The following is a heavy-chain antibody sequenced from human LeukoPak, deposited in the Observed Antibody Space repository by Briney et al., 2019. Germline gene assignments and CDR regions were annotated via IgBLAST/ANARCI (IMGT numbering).Heavy chain of an antibody. CDR2: ISGSGSST. V-gene: IGHV3-23*01. CDR1: GSTFSSYA. D-gene: IGHD6-13*01. Sequence: QARGSLRLSCAASGSTFSSYAMSWVRQAPGKGLEWVSAISGSGSSTDYADSVKGRFTISRDNSKNTLYLQMNSLRAEDTAVYYCAKDREPIGDRGRSSWYRIGGSFDPWGQGTLVTVSS. CDR3: AKDREPIGDRGRSSWYRIGGSFDP. J-gene: IGHJ5*02.